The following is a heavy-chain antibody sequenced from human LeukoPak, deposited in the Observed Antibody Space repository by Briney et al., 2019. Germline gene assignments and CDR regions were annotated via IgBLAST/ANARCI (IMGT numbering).Heavy chain of an antibody. CDR1: GYTFTSYD. CDR2: MNPNSGNT. J-gene: IGHJ6*02. Sequence: GASVKVSCKASGYTFTSYDINWVRQATGQGLEWMGWMNPNSGNTGYAQKFQGRVTITRDTSASTAYMELSGLRSEDTAVYYCARDPNSSWYENYYYGMDVWGQGTTVIVSS. CDR3: ARDPNSSWYENYYYGMDV. D-gene: IGHD6-13*01. V-gene: IGHV1-8*03.